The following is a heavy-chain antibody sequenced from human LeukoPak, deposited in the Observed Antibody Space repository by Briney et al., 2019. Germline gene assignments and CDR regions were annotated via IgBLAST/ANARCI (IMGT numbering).Heavy chain of an antibody. Sequence: GESLKISCKGSGYSFTNYWIGWVRQMPGKGLEWMGIIHPGDSDTRYSPSFQGQVTISADKYISTAYLQWSSLKASDTAMYYCARHERYYDYVWGSYRRNWFDPWGQGTLVTVSS. V-gene: IGHV5-51*01. J-gene: IGHJ5*02. CDR2: IHPGDSDT. CDR1: GYSFTNYW. D-gene: IGHD3-16*02. CDR3: ARHERYYDYVWGSYRRNWFDP.